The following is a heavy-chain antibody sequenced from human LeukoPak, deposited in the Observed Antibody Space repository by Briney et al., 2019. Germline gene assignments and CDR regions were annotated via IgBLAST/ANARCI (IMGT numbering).Heavy chain of an antibody. D-gene: IGHD5-12*01. Sequence: GGSLRLSCAASGFTVSSNYMSWVRQAPGKGLEWVSVIYSGGDTYYADSVKGRFTISRDNSKNTLYLQMNTLRAEDSAVYYCARASGYSGYDPFDYWGQGTLVTVSS. J-gene: IGHJ4*02. CDR1: GFTVSSNY. V-gene: IGHV3-53*01. CDR2: IYSGGDT. CDR3: ARASGYSGYDPFDY.